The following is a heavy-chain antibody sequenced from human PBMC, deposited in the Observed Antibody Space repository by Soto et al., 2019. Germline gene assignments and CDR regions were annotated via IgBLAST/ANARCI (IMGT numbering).Heavy chain of an antibody. D-gene: IGHD4-17*01. CDR3: AKHPVTETDDHSDYKYFDF. CDR2: ISGSGTTT. J-gene: IGHJ4*02. V-gene: IGHV3-23*02. CDR1: GFGFRTYA. Sequence: RGSLRLSCAASGFGFRTYAMSWVGQAPGKGLEWVSVISGSGTTTFTGVSVKGRFTISRDNSKNTLDLEMNSLRVEDTAIYYFAKHPVTETDDHSDYKYFDFWHQGTMVTV.